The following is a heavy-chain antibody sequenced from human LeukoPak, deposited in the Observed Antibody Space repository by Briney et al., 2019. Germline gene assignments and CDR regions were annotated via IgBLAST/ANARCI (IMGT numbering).Heavy chain of an antibody. CDR1: GGSISSSSYY. CDR2: IYYSGST. J-gene: IGHJ5*02. CDR3: AGDYSAGWFDP. Sequence: PSETLSLTCTVSGGSISSSSYYWGWIRQPPGKGLEWIGSIYYSGSTYYNPSLKSRVTISVDTSKNQFSLKLSSVTAADTAVYYCAGDYSAGWFDPWGQGTLVTVSS. V-gene: IGHV4-39*02. D-gene: IGHD2-15*01.